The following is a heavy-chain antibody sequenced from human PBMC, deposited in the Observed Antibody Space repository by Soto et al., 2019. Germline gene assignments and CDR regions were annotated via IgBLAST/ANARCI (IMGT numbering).Heavy chain of an antibody. V-gene: IGHV1-69*12. CDR2: IIPIFGTA. CDR1: GGTFSSYA. CDR3: ARDSSYSSSWFSYYGMDV. D-gene: IGHD6-13*01. J-gene: IGHJ6*02. Sequence: QVQLVQSGAEVKKPGSSVKVSCKASGGTFSSYAISWVRQAPGQGLEWMGGIIPIFGTANYAQKFQGRVTITADESTSTAYMELSRLRSEDTAVYYCARDSSYSSSWFSYYGMDVWGQGTTVTVSS.